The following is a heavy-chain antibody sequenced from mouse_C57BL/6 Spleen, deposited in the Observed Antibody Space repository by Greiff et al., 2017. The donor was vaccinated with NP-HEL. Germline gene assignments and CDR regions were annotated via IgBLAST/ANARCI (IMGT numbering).Heavy chain of an antibody. CDR3: AIDYYGSSYGFAY. CDR2: IDPSDSDT. CDR1: GYTFTSYW. J-gene: IGHJ3*01. Sequence: VQLQQSGAELVRPGSSVKLSCKASGYTFTSYWMHWVKQRPVQGLEWIGNIDPSDSDTHYNQKFKDKATLTVDKSTSTAYMQLSSLTSEDSAVYYCAIDYYGSSYGFAYWGQGTLVTVSA. V-gene: IGHV1-52*01. D-gene: IGHD1-1*01.